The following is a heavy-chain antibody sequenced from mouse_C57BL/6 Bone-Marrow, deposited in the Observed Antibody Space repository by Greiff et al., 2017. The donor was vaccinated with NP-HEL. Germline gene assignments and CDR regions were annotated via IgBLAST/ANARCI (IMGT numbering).Heavy chain of an antibody. CDR1: GYTFTSYW. J-gene: IGHJ4*01. CDR2: IHPNRGST. Sequence: QVQLQQPGAELVKPGASVKLSCKASGYTFTSYWMHWVKQRPGQGLEWIGMIHPNRGSTHCYVPFTSQATLTVDTSSSTAYMQLSSLTSEDSAVDYCARSLYYGNYDAMDYWGQGTSVTGAS. D-gene: IGHD2-1*01. V-gene: IGHV1-64*01. CDR3: ARSLYYGNYDAMDY.